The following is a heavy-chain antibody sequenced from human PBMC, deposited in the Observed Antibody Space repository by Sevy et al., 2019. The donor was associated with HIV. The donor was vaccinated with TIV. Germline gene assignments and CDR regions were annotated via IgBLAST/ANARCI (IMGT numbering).Heavy chain of an antibody. CDR3: TTGRYSSSMYFEH. D-gene: IGHD6-6*01. CDR1: GFTSSNAW. V-gene: IGHV3-15*01. CDR2: VKSKADGGTT. J-gene: IGHJ4*02. Sequence: GGSLRLSCAASGFTSSNAWMTWVRQAPGKGLEWVGRVKSKADGGTTDYGEPVKGRFTISGEDSKNTVYLQMNSLKSEDTGVYYCTTGRYSSSMYFEHWGQGTLVTVSS.